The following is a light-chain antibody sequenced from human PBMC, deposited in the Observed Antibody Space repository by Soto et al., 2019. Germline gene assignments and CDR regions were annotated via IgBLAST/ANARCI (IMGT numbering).Light chain of an antibody. CDR1: SSDIGLYNY. CDR3: SSYAGDINFDV. Sequence: QSALTQPPSASGSPGQSVTISCAGTSSDIGLYNYVSLYQHHPGKAPRLIIYEGSKRPSGVPDRFSGSKSGNTASLTVSGLQAEEESDYYGSSYAGDINFDVFGGGTTLTVL. J-gene: IGLJ3*02. V-gene: IGLV2-8*01. CDR2: EGS.